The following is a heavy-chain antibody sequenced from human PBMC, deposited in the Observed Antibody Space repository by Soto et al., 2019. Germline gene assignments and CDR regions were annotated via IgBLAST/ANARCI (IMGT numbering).Heavy chain of an antibody. Sequence: PGGSLRLSCSASGFTFSSYAMHWVRQGPGKGLEYVSAISSNGGSTYYADSVKGRFTISRDNSKNTLYLQMSSLRAEDTAVYYCVKGPQEDGSWYGSANFDYWGQGTLVTVSS. CDR1: GFTFSSYA. J-gene: IGHJ4*02. D-gene: IGHD6-13*01. CDR2: ISSNGGST. CDR3: VKGPQEDGSWYGSANFDY. V-gene: IGHV3-64D*08.